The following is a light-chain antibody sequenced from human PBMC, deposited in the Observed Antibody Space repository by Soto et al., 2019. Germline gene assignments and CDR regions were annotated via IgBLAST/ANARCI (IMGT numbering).Light chain of an antibody. CDR1: RSVSSD. Sequence: EVGLTQSPATLSVSPGDRVTLSCRASRSVSSDLAWYQQRPGQAPRLLIYGASTRATGIPARFSGTGSGTEFTLTISSLQSEDFAFYYCQQYNNWPPYTFGQGTKVDIK. CDR3: QQYNNWPPYT. J-gene: IGKJ2*01. CDR2: GAS. V-gene: IGKV3-15*01.